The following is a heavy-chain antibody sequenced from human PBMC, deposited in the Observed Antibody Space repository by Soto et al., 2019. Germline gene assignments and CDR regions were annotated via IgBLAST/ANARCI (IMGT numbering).Heavy chain of an antibody. V-gene: IGHV1-3*01. CDR2: INAGNDNT. CDR3: AREQDSWSGYAFDI. J-gene: IGHJ3*02. D-gene: IGHD3-3*01. CDR1: GYSFTSYA. Sequence: QVQLVQSGAEVKKPGASVKVSCKASGYSFTSYAIEWVRQAPGQRLEWMGWINAGNDNTKYSQNLHGRVTINRDTSASTVYMQLSSLRSEDTAVYYCAREQDSWSGYAFDIWGQGTMVTVSS.